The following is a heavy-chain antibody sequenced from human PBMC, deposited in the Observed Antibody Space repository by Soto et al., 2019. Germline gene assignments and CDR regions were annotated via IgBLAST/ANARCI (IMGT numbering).Heavy chain of an antibody. CDR3: ARPGYYYDSSGYWNDDY. CDR1: GFSLSTSGVG. CDR2: IYWDDDK. Sequence: QITLKESGPTLVKPTQTLTLTCTFSGFSLSTSGVGVGWIRQPPGKALEWLALIYWDDDKRYSPSLKSRLTITKXXSXNXEVLTMTNMDPVDTATYYCARPGYYYDSSGYWNDDYWGQGTLVTVSS. V-gene: IGHV2-5*02. J-gene: IGHJ4*02. D-gene: IGHD3-22*01.